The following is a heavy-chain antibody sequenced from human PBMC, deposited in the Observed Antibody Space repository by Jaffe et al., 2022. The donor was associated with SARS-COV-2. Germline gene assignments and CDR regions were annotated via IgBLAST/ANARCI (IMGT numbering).Heavy chain of an antibody. CDR3: VRDNYGDNGAIWYFDL. V-gene: IGHV3-7*01. Sequence: EMQVVESGGGLVQPGGSLRLSCAASGFLFNNYYMSWVRQAPGKGLEWVANIKEDGSETYYVDSVRGRFTISRDNAKNSLYLHLNSLRAEDTALYYCVRDNYGDNGAIWYFDLWGRGTPVTVSS. CDR2: IKEDGSET. D-gene: IGHD4-17*01. J-gene: IGHJ2*01. CDR1: GFLFNNYY.